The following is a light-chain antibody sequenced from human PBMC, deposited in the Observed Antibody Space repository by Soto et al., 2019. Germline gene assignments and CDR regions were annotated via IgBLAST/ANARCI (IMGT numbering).Light chain of an antibody. CDR1: QTISKY. J-gene: IGKJ2*01. CDR3: QQSFSNPRT. CDR2: AAS. V-gene: IGKV1-39*01. Sequence: DIPMTPSPSSLPASVGDRVTITCRASQTISKYLSWYQQKPGKAPKLLIYAASNLQSGVPSRFSGAASGTDFTLTISSLQPEDFATYYCQQSFSNPRTFSQGTKLEIK.